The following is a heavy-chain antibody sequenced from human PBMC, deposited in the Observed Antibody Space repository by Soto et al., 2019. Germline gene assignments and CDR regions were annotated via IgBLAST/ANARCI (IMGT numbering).Heavy chain of an antibody. CDR2: IYYSGST. CDR3: ARHGAGTSNDSWYFDL. V-gene: IGHV4-39*01. CDR1: GGSISSSSYY. J-gene: IGHJ2*01. Sequence: QLQLQESGPGLVKPSETLSLTCTVSGGSISSSSYYWGWIRQPPGKGLEWIGSIYYSGSTYYNPSLKSRVTISVDTSKNQFSLKLSSVTAADTAVYYCARHGAGTSNDSWYFDLWGRGTLVTVSS. D-gene: IGHD3-22*01.